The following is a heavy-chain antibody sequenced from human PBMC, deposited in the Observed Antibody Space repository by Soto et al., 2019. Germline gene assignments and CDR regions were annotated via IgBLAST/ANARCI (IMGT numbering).Heavy chain of an antibody. J-gene: IGHJ1*01. CDR2: IIPSGGT. CDR3: ARGSSTASWFPQY. D-gene: IGHD6-13*01. Sequence: PSETLSLTCAVSGGSFSGYFWSWIRQSPGKGLEWIGEIIPSGGTNYNPSLKSRVTISVDTSKNQFSLKVTSVTAADTGVYYCARGSSTASWFPQYWGQGSPVTVSS. V-gene: IGHV4-34*01. CDR1: GGSFSGYF.